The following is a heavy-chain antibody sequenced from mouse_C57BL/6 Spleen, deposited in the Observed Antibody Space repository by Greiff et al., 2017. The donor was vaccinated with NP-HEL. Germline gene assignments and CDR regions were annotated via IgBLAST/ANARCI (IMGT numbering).Heavy chain of an antibody. J-gene: IGHJ4*01. Sequence: LVESGPELVKPGASVKISCKASGYTFTDYYINWVKQRPGQGLEWIGWIYPGSGNTKYNEKFKGKATLTVDTSSSTAYMQLSSLTSEDSAVYFCARSGTTVVATRYAMDYWGQGTSVTVSS. CDR3: ARSGTTVVATRYAMDY. CDR2: IYPGSGNT. CDR1: GYTFTDYY. V-gene: IGHV1-84*01. D-gene: IGHD1-1*01.